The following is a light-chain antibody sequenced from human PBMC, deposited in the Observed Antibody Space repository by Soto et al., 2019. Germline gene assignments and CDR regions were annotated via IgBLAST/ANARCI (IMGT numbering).Light chain of an antibody. J-gene: IGKJ2*01. Sequence: EIVLTQSPGTLSLSPGERATLSCRASQSVSSTYLAWYQQKPGQAPRLLIYSTSSRATGIPDRFSGSGSETDFTLTISRLEPEDCAVYYCQQYGSTYTFGQGTKVEIK. CDR1: QSVSSTY. CDR3: QQYGSTYT. CDR2: STS. V-gene: IGKV3-20*01.